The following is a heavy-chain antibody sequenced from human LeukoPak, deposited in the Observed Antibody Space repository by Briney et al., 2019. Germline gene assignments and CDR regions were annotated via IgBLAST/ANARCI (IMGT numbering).Heavy chain of an antibody. D-gene: IGHD1-14*01. CDR2: IRYDGNNK. CDR3: VKDNPLDY. CDR1: GFTFSNYG. J-gene: IGHJ4*02. Sequence: GGSLRLSCGASGFTFSNYGMLWVRQAPGKGLDWVSFIRYDGNNKLYADSVKGRFTISRDNSKNTLYLHINSLRPEDMAVYYCVKDNPLDYWGQGTLVIVSS. V-gene: IGHV3-30*02.